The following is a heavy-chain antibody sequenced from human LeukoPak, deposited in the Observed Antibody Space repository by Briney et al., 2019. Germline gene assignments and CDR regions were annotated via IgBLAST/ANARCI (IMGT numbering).Heavy chain of an antibody. CDR2: IYPGDSDT. D-gene: IGHD5-24*01. CDR1: GYSFTNYW. J-gene: IGHJ6*02. CDR3: ARALQGDGYKYYYGMDV. Sequence: GESLKISCKGSGYSFTNYWIGWVRQMPGKGLEWMGIIYPGDSDTRYSPSFQGQVTISADKSISTAYLQWSSLKASDTAMYYCARALQGDGYKYYYGMDVWGQGTTVTVSS. V-gene: IGHV5-51*01.